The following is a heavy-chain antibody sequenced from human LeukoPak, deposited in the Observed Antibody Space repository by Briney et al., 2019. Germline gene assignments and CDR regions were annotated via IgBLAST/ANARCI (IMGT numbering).Heavy chain of an antibody. V-gene: IGHV3-48*02. Sequence: PGGSLTLSCAAYAFPYSSYSMNWLRQAQGKGLVGVSYIGSSTSTIYYADSVKGRFTISGDNAKDSLYMQMNSVRDEDAAVYYGARGWREFYFEYWGQGNLVTVSS. D-gene: IGHD3-3*01. J-gene: IGHJ4*02. CDR3: ARGWREFYFEY. CDR2: IGSSTSTI. CDR1: AFPYSSYS.